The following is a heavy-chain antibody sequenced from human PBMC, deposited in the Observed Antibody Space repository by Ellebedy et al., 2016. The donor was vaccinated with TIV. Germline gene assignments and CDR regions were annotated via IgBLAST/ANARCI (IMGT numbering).Heavy chain of an antibody. J-gene: IGHJ4*02. CDR2: INAGNGNT. V-gene: IGHV1-3*01. D-gene: IGHD5-24*01. Sequence: AASVKVSCKASGHTFTSYAMHWVRQAPGQRLEWMGWINAGNGNTKYSQKFQGRVTITRDTSANTAYMELSSLRSEDTAVYYCARGRGDGYNLNLYYWGQGALVSVSS. CDR1: GHTFTSYA. CDR3: ARGRGDGYNLNLYY.